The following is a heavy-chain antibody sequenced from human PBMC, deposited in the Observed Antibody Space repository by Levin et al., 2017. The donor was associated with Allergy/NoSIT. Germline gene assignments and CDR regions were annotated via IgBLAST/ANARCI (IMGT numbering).Heavy chain of an antibody. CDR1: GFTFDDYT. CDR2: ISWDGGST. V-gene: IGHV3-43*01. J-gene: IGHJ6*02. D-gene: IGHD1-7*01. CDR3: AKGMPNYDYYYYGMDV. Sequence: GGSLRLSCAASGFTFDDYTMHWVRQAPGKGLEWVSLISWDGGSTYYADSVKGRFTISRDNSKNSLYLQMNSLRTEDTALYYCAKGMPNYDYYYYGMDVWGQGTTVTVSS.